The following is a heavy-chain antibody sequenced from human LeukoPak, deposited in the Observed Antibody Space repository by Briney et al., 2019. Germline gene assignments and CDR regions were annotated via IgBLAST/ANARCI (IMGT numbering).Heavy chain of an antibody. CDR2: IYYSGST. Sequence: SETLSLTCTVSGGSISSYYWSWIRQPPGKGLEWIGYIYYSGSTNYNPSLKSRVTISVDTSKNQFSLKLSSVTAADTAVYYCARGARATSWFDPWGQGTLVTVSS. CDR1: GGSISSYY. CDR3: ARGARATSWFDP. V-gene: IGHV4-59*01. J-gene: IGHJ5*02.